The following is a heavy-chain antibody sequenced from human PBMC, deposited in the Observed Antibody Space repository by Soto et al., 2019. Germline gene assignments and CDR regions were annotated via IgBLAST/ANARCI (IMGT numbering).Heavy chain of an antibody. D-gene: IGHD2-21*01. CDR2: INPSGGST. V-gene: IGHV1-46*01. CDR1: GYTFTSYY. CDR3: AREMTGEPFDY. J-gene: IGHJ4*02. Sequence: ASVKVSCKASGYTFTSYYMHWVRQAPGQGLEWMGIINPSGGSTSYAQKFQGRVTVTRDTSTSTVYMELSSLRSEDTAVYYCAREMTGEPFDYWGQGTLVTVSS.